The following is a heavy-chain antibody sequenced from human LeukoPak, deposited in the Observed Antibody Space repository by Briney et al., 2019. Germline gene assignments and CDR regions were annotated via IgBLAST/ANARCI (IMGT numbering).Heavy chain of an antibody. Sequence: ASVKVSCKPSVYTFTSYDINWVRQATGQGGEWMGWMNPNSGKPGYAQTLQGRDTLTSSTSISTAYMELSRLRSEDTAVYAGARGGGDDSGGYSTPGFDPWGQGTLVTVSS. CDR1: VYTFTSYD. J-gene: IGHJ5*02. D-gene: IGHD3-22*01. V-gene: IGHV1-8*01. CDR2: MNPNSGKP. CDR3: ARGGGDDSGGYSTPGFDP.